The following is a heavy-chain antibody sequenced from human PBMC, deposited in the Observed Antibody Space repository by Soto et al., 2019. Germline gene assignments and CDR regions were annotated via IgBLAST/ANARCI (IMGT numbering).Heavy chain of an antibody. CDR3: ARDNSNVVVTTYAFDT. J-gene: IGHJ3*02. Sequence: QVQLVQSGAELKNPRSSVKVSCKASGGTFSSYAISWVRQAPGHGLEWMGGIIPIFGTANYAQEFQGRVTITADESTSTAYMELSSLRSEDTAVYYCARDNSNVVVTTYAFDTWGQGTMVTVSS. CDR1: GGTFSSYA. D-gene: IGHD2-21*02. V-gene: IGHV1-69*12. CDR2: IIPIFGTA.